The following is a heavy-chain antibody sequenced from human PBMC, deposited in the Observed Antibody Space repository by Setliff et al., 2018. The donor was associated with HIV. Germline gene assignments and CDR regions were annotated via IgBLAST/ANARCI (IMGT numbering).Heavy chain of an antibody. Sequence: PGESLKISCKGSGYSFSSYWIGWVRQLPGKGLEFMGLLYPADSNISYNPSFQGQVTISMDKSTNTAFLQWTSLRDSDTAMYYCTRQWHENWGGVDYWGQGTLVTVSS. V-gene: IGHV5-51*01. CDR3: TRQWHENWGGVDY. CDR1: GYSFSSYW. J-gene: IGHJ4*02. D-gene: IGHD3-16*01. CDR2: LYPADSNI.